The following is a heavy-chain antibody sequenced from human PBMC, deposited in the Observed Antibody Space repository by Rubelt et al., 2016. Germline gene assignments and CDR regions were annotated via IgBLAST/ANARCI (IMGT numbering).Heavy chain of an antibody. J-gene: IGHJ4*02. CDR3: ATLPSAEVPSDY. V-gene: IGHV3-7*01. CDR2: IKQDGTEQ. Sequence: EVQLVESGGGLVQPGGSLRLSCAASGFTFSTYWMSWVRQAPGKGLEWVATIKQDGTEQDYADSLKGRFTISRDNSKNTLYLQMNSLRVEDTAVYYCATLPSAEVPSDYWGQGTLVTVSS. CDR1: GFTFSTYW. D-gene: IGHD2-2*01.